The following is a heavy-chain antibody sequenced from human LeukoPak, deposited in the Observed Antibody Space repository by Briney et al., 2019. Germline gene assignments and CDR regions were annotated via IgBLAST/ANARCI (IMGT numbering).Heavy chain of an antibody. D-gene: IGHD4-23*01. CDR1: GYTFTNYG. J-gene: IGHJ4*02. Sequence: GASVKVSCKTSGYTFTNYGISWVRQAPGLGLEWMGWISAYNGNTNYAQKVQGRVTMTTDTSTSTAYMELRSLRFDDTAVYYCARGSGNSPRLLDFWGQGTLVTVSS. V-gene: IGHV1-18*01. CDR3: ARGSGNSPRLLDF. CDR2: ISAYNGNT.